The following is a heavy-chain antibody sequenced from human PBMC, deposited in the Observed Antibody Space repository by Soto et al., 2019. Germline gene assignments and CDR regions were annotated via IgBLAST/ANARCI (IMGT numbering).Heavy chain of an antibody. CDR1: GFTFSSYG. CDR2: IWYDGSNK. D-gene: IGHD3-22*01. CDR3: ARVAPGSSRYYYDLFDY. J-gene: IGHJ4*02. V-gene: IGHV3-33*01. Sequence: GGSLRLSCAASGFTFSSYGMHWVRQAPGKGLEWVAVIWYDGSNKYYADSVKGRFTISRDNSKNTLYLQMNSLRAEDTAVYYCARVAPGSSRYYYDLFDYWGQGTLVTVSS.